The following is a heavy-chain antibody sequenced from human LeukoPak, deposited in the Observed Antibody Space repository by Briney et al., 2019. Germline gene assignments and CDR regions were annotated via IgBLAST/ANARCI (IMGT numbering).Heavy chain of an antibody. Sequence: GGSLRLSCAASGFTFSSYALSWVRQAPGKGLEWVSAISGSGGSTYYADSVKGRFTISRDNSKNTLYLQMNSLRAEDTAVYYCARPKMVYAQYYFDYWGQGTLVTVSS. CDR2: ISGSGGST. CDR1: GFTFSSYA. D-gene: IGHD2-8*01. J-gene: IGHJ4*02. CDR3: ARPKMVYAQYYFDY. V-gene: IGHV3-23*01.